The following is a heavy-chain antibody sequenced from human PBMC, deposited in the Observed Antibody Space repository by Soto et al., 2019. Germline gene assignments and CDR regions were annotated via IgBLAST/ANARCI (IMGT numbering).Heavy chain of an antibody. V-gene: IGHV4-39*01. CDR3: ARHLGVTDTGMVIGY. CDR1: GGSISSSSYY. Sequence: SETLSLTCTVSGGSISSSSYYWGWIRQPPGKGLEWIGSSYYSGRTYYNPSLKSRVTISVDTSKNQFSLKMSSVTAADTAVYYCARHLGVTDTGMVIGYWGQGTLVTVSS. J-gene: IGHJ4*02. D-gene: IGHD5-18*01. CDR2: SYYSGRT.